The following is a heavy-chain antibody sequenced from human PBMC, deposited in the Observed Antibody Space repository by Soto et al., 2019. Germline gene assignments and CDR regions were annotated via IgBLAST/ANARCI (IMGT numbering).Heavy chain of an antibody. V-gene: IGHV3-23*01. CDR1: GFTFNKYA. Sequence: GGSLRLSCVASGFTFNKYARAWVRQPPGKGLEWVSAISGSGASTYDADSVKGLFTISRDNSNNTLYLQMNSLRAEDTAVYYCAKTPGVISVITSFDPWGQGTPVTVSS. CDR2: ISGSGAST. CDR3: AKTPGVISVITSFDP. D-gene: IGHD3-16*01. J-gene: IGHJ5*02.